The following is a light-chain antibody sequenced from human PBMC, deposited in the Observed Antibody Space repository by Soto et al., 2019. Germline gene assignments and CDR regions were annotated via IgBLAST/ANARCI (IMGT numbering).Light chain of an antibody. Sequence: DIQMTQSPSSLSASVVDRVTITCRASQSISSYLNWYQQKPGKAPKLLIYGASSLQSGITSRFSGSGSGTYFTLTISSLLSGDFATFYCQQSYSTPVTLGPGTNVDIK. CDR1: QSISSY. CDR2: GAS. V-gene: IGKV1-39*01. CDR3: QQSYSTPVT. J-gene: IGKJ3*01.